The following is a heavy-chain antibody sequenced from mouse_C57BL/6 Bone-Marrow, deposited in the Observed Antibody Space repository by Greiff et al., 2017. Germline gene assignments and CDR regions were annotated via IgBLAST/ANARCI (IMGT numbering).Heavy chain of an antibody. CDR2: ISDGGSYT. CDR1: GFTFSSYA. CDR3: ADYYGGAY. J-gene: IGHJ3*01. D-gene: IGHD1-1*01. V-gene: IGHV5-4*03. Sequence: EVTLVESGGGLVKPGGSLKLSCAASGFTFSSYAMSWVRQTPEKRLEWVATISDGGSYTYYPDNVKGRFTISRDNAKNNLYLQMSHLKSEDTAMYYCADYYGGAYWGQGTLVTVSA.